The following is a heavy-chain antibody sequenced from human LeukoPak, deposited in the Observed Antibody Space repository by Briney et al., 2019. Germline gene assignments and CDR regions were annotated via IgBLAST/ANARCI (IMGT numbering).Heavy chain of an antibody. CDR1: GYTFTSYG. Sequence: ASVKVSCKASGYTFTSYGISWVRQAPGQGLEWMGWIGAYNGNTNYAQNLQGRVTMTTDTSTSTAYMELRSLRFDDTAVYYCARDPIWASSWYRGGFDYWGQGTQVTVSS. D-gene: IGHD6-13*01. J-gene: IGHJ4*02. CDR2: IGAYNGNT. CDR3: ARDPIWASSWYRGGFDY. V-gene: IGHV1-18*01.